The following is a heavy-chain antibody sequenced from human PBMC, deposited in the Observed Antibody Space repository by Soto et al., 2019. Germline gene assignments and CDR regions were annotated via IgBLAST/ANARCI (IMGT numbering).Heavy chain of an antibody. CDR3: ARDYGYCSSSDCYPLLDS. Sequence: ASVKVSCKASGYTFTTYPIHWVRQAPGQRLEWMGWINGGNGDTKYSQKFQGRVTITRDTSASTAYMDLSSLRSEDTAVYYCARDYGYCSSSDCYPLLDSWGQGTLVTVSS. CDR2: INGGNGDT. CDR1: GYTFTTYP. V-gene: IGHV1-3*01. J-gene: IGHJ4*02. D-gene: IGHD2-2*01.